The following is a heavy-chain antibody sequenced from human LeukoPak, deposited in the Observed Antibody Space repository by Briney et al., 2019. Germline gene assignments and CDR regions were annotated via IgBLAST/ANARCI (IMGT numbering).Heavy chain of an antibody. J-gene: IGHJ4*02. Sequence: PLETLSLTCTVSGGSISSSSYYWGWIRQPPGKGLEWIGSIYYSGSTYYNPSLKSRVTISVDTSKNQFSLKLSSVTAADTAVYYCARTPRGYRGDFDYWGQGTLVTVSS. CDR2: IYYSGST. CDR1: GGSISSSSYY. D-gene: IGHD5-18*01. V-gene: IGHV4-39*01. CDR3: ARTPRGYRGDFDY.